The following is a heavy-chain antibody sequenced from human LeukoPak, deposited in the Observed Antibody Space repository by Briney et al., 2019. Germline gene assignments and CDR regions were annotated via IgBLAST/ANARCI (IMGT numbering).Heavy chain of an antibody. Sequence: PGESLRLSCSASEFTFSNFWMSWVRQAPGKGPEWVANIKQDGSGTYYVDSVKGRFTISRDNAEASLHLQMNSLRAEDTAVYYCARGGNHGDYWNFDLWGRGTLVTVSS. CDR2: IKQDGSGT. D-gene: IGHD4-17*01. J-gene: IGHJ2*01. CDR1: EFTFSNFW. CDR3: ARGGNHGDYWNFDL. V-gene: IGHV3-7*01.